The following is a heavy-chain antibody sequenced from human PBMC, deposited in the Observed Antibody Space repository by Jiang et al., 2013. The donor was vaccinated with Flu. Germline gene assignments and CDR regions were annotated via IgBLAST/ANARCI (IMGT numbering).Heavy chain of an antibody. CDR1: GGSISSGGYS. CDR3: ARGDYYDSSGYYYYYYYGMDV. J-gene: IGHJ6*02. CDR2: IYHSGST. D-gene: IGHD3-22*01. V-gene: IGHV4-30-2*01. Sequence: GLVKPSQTLSLTCAVSGGSISSGGYSWSWIRQPPGKGLEWIGYIYHSGSTYYNPSLKSRVTISVDRSKNQFSLKLSSVTAADTAVYYCARGDYYDSSGYYYYYYYGMDVWGQGTTVTVSS.